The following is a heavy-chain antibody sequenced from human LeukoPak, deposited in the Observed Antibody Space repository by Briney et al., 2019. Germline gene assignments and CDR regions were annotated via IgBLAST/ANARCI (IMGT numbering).Heavy chain of an antibody. J-gene: IGHJ4*02. CDR1: RFSFNTCW. Sequence: GGSLRLSCAASRFSFNTCWMHWVRQAPGMGLVWVSRINSDGSSTSYADSVKGRFTISRDNAKNTLYLQMNNLRAEDTAVYYCVRGRYYFDYWGQGTLVTVSS. CDR2: INSDGSST. CDR3: VRGRYYFDY. V-gene: IGHV3-74*01. D-gene: IGHD5-24*01.